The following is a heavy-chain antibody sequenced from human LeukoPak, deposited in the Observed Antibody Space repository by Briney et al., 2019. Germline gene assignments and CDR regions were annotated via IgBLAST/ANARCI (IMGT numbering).Heavy chain of an antibody. V-gene: IGHV4-39*01. CDR3: ASSGWYLLPGVY. CDR2: IYYSGST. CDR1: GGSISSSNYY. Sequence: SETLSLTCIVSGGSISSSNYYWGWIRQPPGKGLEWIGTIYYSGSTYYNASLKSRVTISVDTSKNQFSLKLSSVTATDTAVYYCASSGWYLLPGVYWGQGTLVTVSS. D-gene: IGHD6-19*01. J-gene: IGHJ4*02.